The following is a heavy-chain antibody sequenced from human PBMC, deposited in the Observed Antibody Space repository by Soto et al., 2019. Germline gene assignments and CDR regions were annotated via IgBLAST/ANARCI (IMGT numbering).Heavy chain of an antibody. Sequence: SETLSLTCAISGGSFSVYYWIWIRQSPEKGLEWIGEVNHAGSSNYNPSLRSRVTISVDTSKNQFSLKLSSVTAADAAVYFCARDSTRRGACDIWGQGTRVTVSS. CDR2: VNHAGSS. D-gene: IGHD4-4*01. CDR3: ARDSTRRGACDI. J-gene: IGHJ3*02. CDR1: GGSFSVYY. V-gene: IGHV4-34*01.